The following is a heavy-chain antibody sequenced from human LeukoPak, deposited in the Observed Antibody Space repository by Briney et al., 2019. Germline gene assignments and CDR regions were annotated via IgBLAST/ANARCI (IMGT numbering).Heavy chain of an antibody. V-gene: IGHV3-23*01. D-gene: IGHD5-18*01. CDR3: AKASIQLWPQGYYYYYMDV. Sequence: GGSPRLSCAASGFTFSDYAMSWVRQAPGKGLEWVSAISGSGGSTYYADSVKGRFTISRDNSKNTLYLQMNSLRAEDTAVYYCAKASIQLWPQGYYYYYMDVWGKGTTVTVSS. CDR2: ISGSGGST. J-gene: IGHJ6*03. CDR1: GFTFSDYA.